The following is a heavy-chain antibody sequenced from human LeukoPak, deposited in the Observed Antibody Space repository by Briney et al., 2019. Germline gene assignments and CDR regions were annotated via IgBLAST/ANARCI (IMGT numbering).Heavy chain of an antibody. D-gene: IGHD5-12*01. V-gene: IGHV3-23*01. J-gene: IGHJ6*02. CDR2: ISGSGGST. CDR3: ARVSRALPGYDYYYGMDV. CDR1: GFTFSNYA. Sequence: GGTLRLSCAAPGFTFSNYAMTWVRQAPGKGPEWLATISGSGGSTYSADSVKGRLAISRDNSKNTLYLQMNSLRAEDTAVYYCARVSRALPGYDYYYGMDVWGQGTTVTVSS.